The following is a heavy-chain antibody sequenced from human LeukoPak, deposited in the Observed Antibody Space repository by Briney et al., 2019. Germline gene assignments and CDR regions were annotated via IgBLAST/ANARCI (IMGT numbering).Heavy chain of an antibody. V-gene: IGHV3-21*01. Sequence: GGSLRLSCAASGFTFSSYSMNWVRQAPGKGLEWVSSISSSSSYIYYADSVKGRFTISRDNAKNSLYLQMNSLRAEDTAVYYCARVSNINYYDSSGYPTDWYIDLWGRGTLVTVSS. CDR1: GFTFSSYS. CDR3: ARVSNINYYDSSGYPTDWYIDL. J-gene: IGHJ2*01. CDR2: ISSSSSYI. D-gene: IGHD3-22*01.